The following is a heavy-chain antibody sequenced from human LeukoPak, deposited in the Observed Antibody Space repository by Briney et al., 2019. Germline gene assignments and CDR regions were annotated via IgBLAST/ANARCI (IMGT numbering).Heavy chain of an antibody. CDR3: TRDRVNYHDSSGYFDY. V-gene: IGHV3-53*01. CDR1: GFTVSSNY. Sequence: PGGSLRLPCAASGFTVSSNYMSWVRQAPGKGLGGVSVIYSGGSTYYADSVKGRFTISRDNSKNTLYLQMNSLRAEDTAVYYCTRDRVNYHDSSGYFDYWGQGTLVTVSS. CDR2: IYSGGST. D-gene: IGHD3-22*01. J-gene: IGHJ4*02.